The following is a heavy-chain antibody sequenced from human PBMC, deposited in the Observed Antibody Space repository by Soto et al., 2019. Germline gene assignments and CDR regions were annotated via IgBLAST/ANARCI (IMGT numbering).Heavy chain of an antibody. D-gene: IGHD3-16*02. J-gene: IGHJ4*02. Sequence: GGSLRLSCAASGFTVSSNYMSWVRQAPGKGLEWVSVIYSGGSTYYADSVKGRFTISRHNSKNTLYLQMNSLRAEDTAVYYCARDLGDDYIWGSYPYWGQGTLVTVSS. V-gene: IGHV3-53*04. CDR3: ARDLGDDYIWGSYPY. CDR1: GFTVSSNY. CDR2: IYSGGST.